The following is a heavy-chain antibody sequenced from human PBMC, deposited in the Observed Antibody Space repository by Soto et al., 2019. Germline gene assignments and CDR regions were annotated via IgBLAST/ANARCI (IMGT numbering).Heavy chain of an antibody. CDR1: GFTVSSSY. CDR3: AREGAVAGTHRPLPLGY. CDR2: IYNGGST. D-gene: IGHD6-19*01. V-gene: IGHV3-53*01. Sequence: GGSLRLSCAASGFTVSSSYMSWVRQAPGKGLEWVSVIYNGGSTYYADSVKGRFTISRDNSKNTLYLQMNSLRAEDTAVYYCAREGAVAGTHRPLPLGYWGQGTLVTVSS. J-gene: IGHJ4*02.